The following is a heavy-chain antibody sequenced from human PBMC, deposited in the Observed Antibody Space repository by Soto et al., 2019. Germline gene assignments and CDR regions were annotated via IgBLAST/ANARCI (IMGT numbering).Heavy chain of an antibody. Sequence: GGSLRLACAASGFTFSSYGMHWVRQAPGKGLEWVAVISYDGSNKYYADSVKGRFTISRDNSKNTLYLQMNSLRAEDTAVYYCAIDEDYYDSSGFVDYWGQGTLVTVSS. CDR2: ISYDGSNK. J-gene: IGHJ4*02. V-gene: IGHV3-30*03. CDR1: GFTFSSYG. D-gene: IGHD3-22*01. CDR3: AIDEDYYDSSGFVDY.